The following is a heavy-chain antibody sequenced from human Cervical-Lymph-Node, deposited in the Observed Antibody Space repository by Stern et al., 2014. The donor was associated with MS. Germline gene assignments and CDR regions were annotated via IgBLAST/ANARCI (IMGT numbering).Heavy chain of an antibody. CDR3: VRRGSSGYFDF. D-gene: IGHD6-6*01. CDR1: GYSFSTYW. J-gene: IGHJ4*02. CDR2: IYPSDGET. V-gene: IGHV5-51*01. Sequence: EVHLVESGAEVKKPAEPLKISCQGSGYSFSTYWIGWVRQLPGKGLEWMGVIYPSDGETKYSPSFQGQVTISSDKSINSAYLQWSSLKASDTAIYYCVRRGSSGYFDFWGQGTLVTVSS.